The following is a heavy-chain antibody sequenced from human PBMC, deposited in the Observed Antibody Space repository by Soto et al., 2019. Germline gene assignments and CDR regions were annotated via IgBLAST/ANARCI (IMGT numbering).Heavy chain of an antibody. D-gene: IGHD6-19*01. J-gene: IGHJ4*02. CDR1: GDSVSSNSAA. V-gene: IGHV6-1*01. CDR3: AKDLPYSSGWYGASFDY. CDR2: TYYRSKWYS. Sequence: PSQTLSLTCDISGDSVSSNSAAWNWIRQSPSRGLEWLGRTYYRSKWYSDYAASVRRRITISPDTSKHQFYLQMNSLRAEDTAVYYCAKDLPYSSGWYGASFDYWGQGTLVTVSS.